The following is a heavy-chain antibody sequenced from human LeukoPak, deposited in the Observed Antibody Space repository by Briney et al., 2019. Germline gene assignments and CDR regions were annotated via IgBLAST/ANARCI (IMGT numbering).Heavy chain of an antibody. D-gene: IGHD3-3*01. CDR2: IIPIFGTA. Sequence: GASVKVSCKASGGTFSSYAISWVRQAPGQGLEWMGGIIPIFGTANYAQKFQGRVTMTTDTSTSTAYMELRSLRSDDTAVYYCARDLLRELTIFGVVTHRFDPWGQGTLVTVSS. V-gene: IGHV1-69*05. CDR1: GGTFSSYA. CDR3: ARDLLRELTIFGVVTHRFDP. J-gene: IGHJ5*02.